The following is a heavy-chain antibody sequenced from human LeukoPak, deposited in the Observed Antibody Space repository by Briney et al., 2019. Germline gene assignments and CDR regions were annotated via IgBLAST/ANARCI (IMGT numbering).Heavy chain of an antibody. CDR1: GFTFSSYA. J-gene: IGHJ1*01. Sequence: QSGGSPRLPCAASGFTFSSYAMHWVRQAPGKGLEWVAVISYDGSKKYYADSVKGRFTISRDNSKNTLYLQMNSLRAEDTAVYYCARESDYSNYPLSLQHWGQGTLVTVSS. CDR2: ISYDGSKK. CDR3: ARESDYSNYPLSLQH. D-gene: IGHD4-11*01. V-gene: IGHV3-30-3*01.